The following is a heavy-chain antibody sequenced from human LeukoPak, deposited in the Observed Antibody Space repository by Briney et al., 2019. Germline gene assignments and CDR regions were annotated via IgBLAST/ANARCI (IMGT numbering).Heavy chain of an antibody. V-gene: IGHV1-69*01. Sequence: SVKVSCKASGGTFSSYAISWVRQAPGQGLEWMGGIIPIFGTANYAQKFQGRVTITADESTSTAYMELSSLGSEDTAVYYCASSGDPPAAVYYGMDVWGQGTTVTVSS. CDR2: IIPIFGTA. CDR1: GGTFSSYA. D-gene: IGHD6-25*01. J-gene: IGHJ6*02. CDR3: ASSGDPPAAVYYGMDV.